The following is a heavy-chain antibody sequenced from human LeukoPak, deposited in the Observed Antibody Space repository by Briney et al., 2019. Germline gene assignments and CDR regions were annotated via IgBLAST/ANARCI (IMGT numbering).Heavy chain of an antibody. CDR3: ARGFEYSSYYNWFDP. CDR1: GYTFTGYH. V-gene: IGHV1-46*01. CDR2: INPSGGST. Sequence: ASVKVSCKASGYTFTGYHMHWVRQAPGQGLEWMGIINPSGGSTSYAQKFQGRVTMTRDMSTSTVYMELSSLRSEDTAVYYCARGFEYSSYYNWFDPWGQGTLVTVSS. D-gene: IGHD6-6*01. J-gene: IGHJ5*02.